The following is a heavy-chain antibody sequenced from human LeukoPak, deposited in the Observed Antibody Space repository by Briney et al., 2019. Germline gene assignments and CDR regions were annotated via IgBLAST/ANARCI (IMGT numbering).Heavy chain of an antibody. V-gene: IGHV3-7*04. CDR1: GFNLCSQW. CDR3: VRVLAASPAFDY. J-gene: IGHJ4*02. CDR2: IKKDGSEK. Sequence: PGGSVTLLYGACGFNLCSQWMRGLRDRPGKGLEGVSNIKKDGSEKYYVDSVKGRFTISRDNAKNSLFLQMNSLRSEDTAVYYGVRVLAASPAFDYWGRGTMVTVSS. D-gene: IGHD2-15*01.